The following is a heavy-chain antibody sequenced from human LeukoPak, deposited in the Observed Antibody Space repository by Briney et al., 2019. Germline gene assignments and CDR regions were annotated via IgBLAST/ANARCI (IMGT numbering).Heavy chain of an antibody. CDR3: ARDKRGTGQRITSLDAFDI. J-gene: IGHJ3*02. CDR2: ISYDGSNK. V-gene: IGHV3-30-3*01. D-gene: IGHD3-3*01. Sequence: GGSLRLSCAASGFTFSSYAMHWVRQAPGKGLEWVAVISYDGSNKYYADSVKGRFTISRDNSKNTLYLQMNSLRAEDTAVYYCARDKRGTGQRITSLDAFDIWGQGTMVTVSS. CDR1: GFTFSSYA.